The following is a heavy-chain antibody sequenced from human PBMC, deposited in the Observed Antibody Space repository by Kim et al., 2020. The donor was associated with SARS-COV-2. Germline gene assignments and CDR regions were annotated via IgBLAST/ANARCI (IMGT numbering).Heavy chain of an antibody. Sequence: SETLSLTCAVYGGSFSGYYWSWIRQPPGKGLEWIGEINHSGSTNYNPSLKSRVTISVDTSKNQFSLKLSSVTAADTAVYYCARGEGGDYYYGMDVWGQGT. CDR3: ARGEGGDYYYGMDV. D-gene: IGHD4-17*01. CDR2: INHSGST. J-gene: IGHJ6*02. CDR1: GGSFSGYY. V-gene: IGHV4-34*01.